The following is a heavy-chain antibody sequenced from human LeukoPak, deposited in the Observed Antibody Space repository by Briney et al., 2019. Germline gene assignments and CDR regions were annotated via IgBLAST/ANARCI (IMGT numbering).Heavy chain of an antibody. CDR2: ISAYNGNT. J-gene: IGHJ6*02. CDR1: GYTFTSYG. V-gene: IGHV1-18*01. D-gene: IGHD2-2*01. Sequence: ASVKVSCKASGYTFTSYGISWVRQAPGQGLEWMGWISAYNGNTNYAQKLQGRVTMTTDTSTSTAYMELRSLRSDDTAVYYCARGGTRTVPAAIYYYGMDVWGQGTTVTVSS. CDR3: ARGGTRTVPAAIYYYGMDV.